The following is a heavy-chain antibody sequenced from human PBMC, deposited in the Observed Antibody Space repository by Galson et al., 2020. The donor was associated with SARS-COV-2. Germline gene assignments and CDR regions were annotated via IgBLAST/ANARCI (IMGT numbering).Heavy chain of an antibody. CDR1: GGSISRGGYY. J-gene: IGHJ4*02. CDR3: ARLRTVTTYYFDY. CDR2: IYYSGST. D-gene: IGHD4-17*01. V-gene: IGHV4-31*02. Sequence: SQTLSLTCTVSGGSISRGGYYWSWIRQHPGKGLEWIGYIYYSGSTYYNPSLKSRVTLSVDTSKNQFPLKLSSVTAADTAVYYCARLRTVTTYYFDYWGQGTLVTVSS.